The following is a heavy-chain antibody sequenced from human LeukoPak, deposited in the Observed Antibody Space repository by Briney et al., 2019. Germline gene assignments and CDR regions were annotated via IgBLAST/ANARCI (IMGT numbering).Heavy chain of an antibody. D-gene: IGHD1-26*01. J-gene: IGHJ4*02. CDR1: GFILSTHG. CDR2: MWYDGSRE. Sequence: GGFLRLSCAASGFILSTHGMHWVRQAPGKGLEWVAGMWYDGSREDYADSVKGRFTISRDMSKNTLNLQMNSLRVEDTAMFYCARDLSFGSLDFRGQGTLVTVSS. CDR3: ARDLSFGSLDF. V-gene: IGHV3-33*01.